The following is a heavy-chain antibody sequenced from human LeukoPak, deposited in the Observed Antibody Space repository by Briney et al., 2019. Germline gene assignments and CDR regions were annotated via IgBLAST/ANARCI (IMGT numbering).Heavy chain of an antibody. J-gene: IGHJ4*02. CDR2: TYYRSKWYN. CDR1: GDSVSSNSAA. CDR3: ARGLLGFHRRQYYFDY. Sequence: SQTLSLTCAISGDSVSSNSAAWNWIRQSPSRGLEWLGRTYYRSKWYNDYAVSVKSRITINPDTSKNQFSLKLSSVTAADTAVYYCARGLLGFHRRQYYFDYWGQGTLVTVSS. V-gene: IGHV6-1*01. D-gene: IGHD1-26*01.